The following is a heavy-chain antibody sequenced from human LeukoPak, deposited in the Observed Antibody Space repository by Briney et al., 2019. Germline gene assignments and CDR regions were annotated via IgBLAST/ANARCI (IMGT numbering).Heavy chain of an antibody. J-gene: IGHJ4*02. Sequence: ASVKVSCKASGYTFTSYDINWMRQATGQGLEWMGWMNPISGNTGFAQKFQGRVTITRITSISTAYMEMSSLRSDDTAVYYCVRGAKCSGADCDSTKEYVYYFDYWGQGTLVTVSS. CDR2: MNPISGNT. V-gene: IGHV1-8*01. CDR3: VRGAKCSGADCDSTKEYVYYFDY. D-gene: IGHD6-25*01. CDR1: GYTFTSYD.